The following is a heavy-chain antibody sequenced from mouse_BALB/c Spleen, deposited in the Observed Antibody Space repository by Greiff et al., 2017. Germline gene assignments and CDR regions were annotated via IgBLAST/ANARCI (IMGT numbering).Heavy chain of an antibody. CDR3: ARSYYGSRRAWFAY. D-gene: IGHD1-1*01. J-gene: IGHJ3*01. Sequence: EVKVEESGPGLVKPSQSLSLTCTVTGYSITSDYAWNWIRQFPGNKLEWMGYISYSGSTSYNPSLKSRISITRDTSKNQFFLQLNSVTTEDTATYYCARSYYGSRRAWFAYWGQGTLVTVSA. CDR1: GYSITSDYA. CDR2: ISYSGST. V-gene: IGHV3-2*02.